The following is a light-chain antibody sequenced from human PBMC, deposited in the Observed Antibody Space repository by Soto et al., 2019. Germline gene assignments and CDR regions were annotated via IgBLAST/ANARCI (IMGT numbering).Light chain of an antibody. J-gene: IGKJ1*01. V-gene: IGKV3-20*01. Sequence: EIVLTQSPGTRSLFPGERATLSCRSTPSVPSAYLAWYQQKPGQAPRRLIYIPARRATGSPDRFSGSGSGTDFTITISRLEPEDSAVYECQKYGKSPWTFGQGTKVEIK. CDR1: PSVPSAY. CDR3: QKYGKSPWT. CDR2: IPA.